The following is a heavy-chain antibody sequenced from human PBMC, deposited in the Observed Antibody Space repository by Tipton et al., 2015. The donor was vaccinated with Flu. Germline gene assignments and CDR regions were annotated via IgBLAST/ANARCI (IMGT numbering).Heavy chain of an antibody. J-gene: IGHJ4*02. CDR1: GGSFSDYY. Sequence: TLSLTCAVYGGSFSDYYWTWIRQPPGKGLEWIGEINQSGSTNYNPSLKSRVTISVDTSKNQFSLKLSSVTAADTAVYYCARFGELGDWGQGTLVTVSS. D-gene: IGHD3-10*01. CDR2: INQSGST. V-gene: IGHV4-34*01. CDR3: ARFGELGD.